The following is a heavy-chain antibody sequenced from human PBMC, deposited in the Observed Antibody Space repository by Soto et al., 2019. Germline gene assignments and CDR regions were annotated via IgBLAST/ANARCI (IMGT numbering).Heavy chain of an antibody. Sequence: QVQLVQSGAEVREPGASVKVSCKASGYSFTSLDINWVRQTAGQGLEWMGWMEPSTGRTGYSQKFQGRVIMTRDTSINTDYMDLTTLTSDDTAFYYCARGVSAGVDYCGQGTLVTVSS. J-gene: IGHJ4*02. D-gene: IGHD1-26*01. CDR1: GYSFTSLD. CDR2: MEPSTGRT. V-gene: IGHV1-8*01. CDR3: ARGVSAGVDY.